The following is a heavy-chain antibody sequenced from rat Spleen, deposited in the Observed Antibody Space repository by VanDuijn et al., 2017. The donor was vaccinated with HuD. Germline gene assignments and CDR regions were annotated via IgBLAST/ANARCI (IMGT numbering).Heavy chain of an antibody. V-gene: IGHV5-46*01. CDR2: ISTSGGST. J-gene: IGHJ2*01. CDR1: GFTFSSFP. Sequence: EVQLVESGGGLVQPGRSMKLSCAASGFTFSSFPMAWVRQAPTKGLEWVATISTSGGSTYYRDSVKGRFTISRDNAKSTLYLQMNSLRSEDTATYYCTRDYNNYYFDYWGQGVMVTVSS. D-gene: IGHD1-10*01. CDR3: TRDYNNYYFDY.